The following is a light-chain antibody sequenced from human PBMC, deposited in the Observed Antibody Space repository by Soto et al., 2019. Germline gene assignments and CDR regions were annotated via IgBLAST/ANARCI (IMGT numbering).Light chain of an antibody. CDR3: QSYDSSLSGWV. CDR1: SSNIGAGYD. J-gene: IGLJ2*01. Sequence: QAVVTQPPSVSGAPGQRVTISCTGSSSNIGAGYDVHWYQQRPGTAPKLLIYGNSNRPSGVPDRFSGSKSGTSASLAITGLQAEDEADYYCQSYDSSLSGWVFGGGTKLTV. V-gene: IGLV1-40*01. CDR2: GNS.